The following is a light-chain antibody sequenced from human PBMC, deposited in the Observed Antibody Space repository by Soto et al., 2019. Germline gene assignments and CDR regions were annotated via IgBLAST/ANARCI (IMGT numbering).Light chain of an antibody. CDR1: ENVRTF. CDR2: GAS. CDR3: QHYVNWPLT. V-gene: IGKV3-11*01. J-gene: IGKJ4*01. Sequence: EVVLTQSPATLSLSPGERATLSCRASENVRTFVDWYQQKPGQAPRLLIYGASNRATGIPARFSGSGSGTDFTLTISNLEPEDFAVYYCQHYVNWPLTFGGGTKVESK.